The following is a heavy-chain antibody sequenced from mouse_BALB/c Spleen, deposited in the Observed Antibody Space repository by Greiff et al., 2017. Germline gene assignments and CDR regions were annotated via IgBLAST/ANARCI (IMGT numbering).Heavy chain of an antibody. Sequence: VQLQQSGGGLVQPGESLKLSCESNEYEFPSHDMSWVRKTPEKRLELVAAINSDGGRTYYPDTMERRFIISRDNTKKTLYLQMSSLRSEDTSLYYCARHYYGPYYAMDYWGQGTSVTVSS. V-gene: IGHV5-2*01. J-gene: IGHJ4*01. CDR2: INSDGGRT. CDR3: ARHYYGPYYAMDY. D-gene: IGHD1-1*01. CDR1: EYEFPSHD.